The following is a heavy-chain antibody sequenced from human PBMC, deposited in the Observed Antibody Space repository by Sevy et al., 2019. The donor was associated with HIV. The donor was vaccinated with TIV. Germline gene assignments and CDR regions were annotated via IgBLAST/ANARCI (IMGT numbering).Heavy chain of an antibody. V-gene: IGHV3-48*01. Sequence: GGSLRLSCAASGFTFSSYSMNWVRQAPVKGLEWVSYISSSSSTIYYADSVKGRFTISRDNAKNSLYLQMNSLRAEDTAVYYCARGSYDRDYWGQGTLVTVSS. J-gene: IGHJ4*02. D-gene: IGHD3-22*01. CDR1: GFTFSSYS. CDR3: ARGSYDRDY. CDR2: ISSSSSTI.